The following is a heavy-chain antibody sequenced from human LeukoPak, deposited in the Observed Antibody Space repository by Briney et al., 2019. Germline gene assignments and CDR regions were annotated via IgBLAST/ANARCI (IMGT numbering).Heavy chain of an antibody. D-gene: IGHD6-19*01. CDR1: GFTFSNYG. Sequence: GGSLRLSCAASGFTFSNYGLSWVRQAPGKGLEWVSGITGSGGSTYYADSVKGRFTISRDNSKNTLYLHMNSLRAEDTAVYFCAKGSKAVLLTRDHYMDVWGKGTTVTISS. CDR2: ITGSGGST. CDR3: AKGSKAVLLTRDHYMDV. J-gene: IGHJ6*03. V-gene: IGHV3-23*01.